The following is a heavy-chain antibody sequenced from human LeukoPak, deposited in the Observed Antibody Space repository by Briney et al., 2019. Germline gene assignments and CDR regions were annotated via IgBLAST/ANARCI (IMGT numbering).Heavy chain of an antibody. V-gene: IGHV4-30-4*01. CDR2: IYYSGST. CDR1: GGSISSGDYY. CDR3: ARGSHYEWYFDY. D-gene: IGHD3-3*01. Sequence: SETLSLTCTVSGGSISSGDYYWSWIRQPPGEGLEWIGYIYYSGSTYYNPSLKSRVTISVDTSKNQFSLKLSSVTAADTAVYYCARGSHYEWYFDYWGQGTLVTVSS. J-gene: IGHJ4*02.